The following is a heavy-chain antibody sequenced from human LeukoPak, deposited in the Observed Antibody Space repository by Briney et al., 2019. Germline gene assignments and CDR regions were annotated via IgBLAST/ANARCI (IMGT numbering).Heavy chain of an antibody. CDR2: ISSSGSTI. D-gene: IGHD5-18*01. J-gene: IGHJ4*02. CDR1: GFTFSRYE. CDR3: ARGEHGYIYCEANIDY. Sequence: GGSLRLSCAASGFTFSRYEMNWVRQAPGKGLEWVSYISSSGSTIYYADSVKGRFTISRDNAKNSLYLQMNSLRAEDTAVHYCARGEHGYIYCEANIDYWGQGTLVTVSS. V-gene: IGHV3-48*03.